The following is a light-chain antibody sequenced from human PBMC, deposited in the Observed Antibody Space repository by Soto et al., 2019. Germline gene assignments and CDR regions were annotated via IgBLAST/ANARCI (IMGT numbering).Light chain of an antibody. J-gene: IGKJ5*01. V-gene: IGKV3-15*01. Sequence: EIVMTQSTATLSVSQGGRATLSCRASQSVRSNLAWYQQKPGQAPRLLIYGASTRATGIPARFSGSGSGTEFTLTISSLQSEDLAVYYCQQYYDWPITFGQGTRLEI. CDR1: QSVRSN. CDR2: GAS. CDR3: QQYYDWPIT.